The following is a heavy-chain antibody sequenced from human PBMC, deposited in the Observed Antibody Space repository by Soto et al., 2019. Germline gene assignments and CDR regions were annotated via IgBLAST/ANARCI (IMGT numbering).Heavy chain of an antibody. Sequence: ASVKVSCKASGYTFTSYDINWVRQATGQGLEYLGWMNPNSGNTGYVQKFQGRVTMTRDTSISTAYMDLSSLNSEDTAVYYCAKSGASSPGNWFDSWGQGTLVTVS. CDR2: MNPNSGNT. D-gene: IGHD6-13*01. J-gene: IGHJ5*01. CDR3: AKSGASSPGNWFDS. CDR1: GYTFTSYD. V-gene: IGHV1-8*01.